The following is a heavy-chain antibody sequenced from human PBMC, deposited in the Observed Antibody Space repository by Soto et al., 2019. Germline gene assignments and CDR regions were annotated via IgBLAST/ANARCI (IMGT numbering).Heavy chain of an antibody. CDR3: ARASPPANTAMSSSHHFYGVDV. CDR1: GGSISSGGYY. CDR2: IYYSGST. D-gene: IGHD5-18*01. Sequence: SETLSLTCTVSGGSISSGGYYWSWIRQHPEKGLEWIGYIYYSGSTYYNPSLKSRVSISADTSKNQFSMKLSSVSAADTAVYYCARASPPANTAMSSSHHFYGVDVWGQGTTVTVSS. V-gene: IGHV4-31*03. J-gene: IGHJ6*02.